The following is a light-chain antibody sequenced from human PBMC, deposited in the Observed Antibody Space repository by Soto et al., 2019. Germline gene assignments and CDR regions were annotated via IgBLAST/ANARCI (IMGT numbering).Light chain of an antibody. CDR1: QTVNTY. V-gene: IGKV1-39*01. CDR3: LQDHSYPLT. Sequence: DIQMTQSPSSLSASIGDRVTITCRASQTVNTYLHWYQQKPGKAPKLLIYAASNLQSGVPSRFSGSGSGTDFTLTISGLQPEDVATYYCLQDHSYPLTFGGGTKVDIK. CDR2: AAS. J-gene: IGKJ4*01.